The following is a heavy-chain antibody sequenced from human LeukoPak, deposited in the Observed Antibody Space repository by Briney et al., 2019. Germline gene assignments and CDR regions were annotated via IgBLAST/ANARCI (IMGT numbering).Heavy chain of an antibody. CDR1: GYTFTGYY. CDR3: ARAKAMVRRTLSPFDY. J-gene: IGHJ4*02. CDR2: INPNSGGT. D-gene: IGHD3-10*01. Sequence: GASVKVSCKASGYTFTGYYMHWVRQAPGQGLEWMGWINPNSGGTNYAQKFQGRVTMTRDTSISTAYMELSRLRSDDTAVYYCARAKAMVRRTLSPFDYWGQGTLVTVSS. V-gene: IGHV1-2*02.